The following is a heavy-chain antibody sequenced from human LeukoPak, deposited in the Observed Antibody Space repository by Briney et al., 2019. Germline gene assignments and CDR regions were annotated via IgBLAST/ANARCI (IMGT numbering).Heavy chain of an antibody. CDR2: IYSGGST. D-gene: IGHD6-19*01. Sequence: PGGSLRLSCAASGFTVSSNYMSWVRQAPGKGLEWVSVIYSGGSTYYADSVKGRFTISRDNSKNTLYLQMNSLRAEDTAVYYCARAVAGPGYYFDYWGQGTLVTVSS. CDR1: GFTVSSNY. CDR3: ARAVAGPGYYFDY. V-gene: IGHV3-53*01. J-gene: IGHJ4*02.